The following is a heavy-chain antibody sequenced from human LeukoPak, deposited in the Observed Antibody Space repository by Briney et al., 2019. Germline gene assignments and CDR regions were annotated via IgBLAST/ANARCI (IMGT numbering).Heavy chain of an antibody. CDR1: GFTFSSYA. CDR2: ISGSGGST. V-gene: IGHV3-23*01. J-gene: IGHJ4*02. CDR3: ARGNSGRGDGFDY. D-gene: IGHD3-10*01. Sequence: GGSLRLSCAASGFTFSSYAMSWVRQAPGKGLEWVSAISGSGGSTYYADSVKGRFTISRDNSKNTLYLQMNSLRAEDTAVYYCARGNSGRGDGFDYWGQGTLVTVSS.